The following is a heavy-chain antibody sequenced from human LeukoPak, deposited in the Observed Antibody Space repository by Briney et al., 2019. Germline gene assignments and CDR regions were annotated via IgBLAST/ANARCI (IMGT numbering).Heavy chain of an antibody. Sequence: YAMGWVRQAPGKGLEWIGYIYHSGSTYYNPSLKSRVTISVDRSKNQFSLKLSSVTAADTAVYYCATEAPYCSSTSCFHAFDIWGQGTMVTVSS. V-gene: IGHV4-30-2*01. CDR2: IYHSGST. D-gene: IGHD2-2*01. J-gene: IGHJ3*02. CDR1: YA. CDR3: ATEAPYCSSTSCFHAFDI.